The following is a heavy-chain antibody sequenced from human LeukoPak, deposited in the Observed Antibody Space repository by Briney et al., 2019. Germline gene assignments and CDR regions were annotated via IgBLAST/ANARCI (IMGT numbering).Heavy chain of an antibody. V-gene: IGHV4-34*01. D-gene: IGHD1-14*01. CDR3: ARVTGITEDAFDI. CDR1: GGSFSGYY. J-gene: IGHJ3*02. CDR2: INHSGST. Sequence: SETLSLTCAVYGGSFSGYYWSWIRQPPGKGLEWIGEINHSGSTNYNPSLKSRVTISVDTSKNQFSLKLSSVTAADTAVYYCARVTGITEDAFDIWGQGTMVTVSS.